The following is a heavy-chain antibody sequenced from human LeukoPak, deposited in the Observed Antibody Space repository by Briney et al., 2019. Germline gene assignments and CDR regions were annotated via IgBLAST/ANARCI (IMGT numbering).Heavy chain of an antibody. CDR3: ARGAGHIWFGELLTPFFDY. CDR1: GFTFTTYG. CDR2: IKQDGSEK. V-gene: IGHV3-7*04. Sequence: GGSLRLSCVASGFTFTTYGMHWVRQAPGKGLEWVANIKQDGSEKYYVDSVKGRFTISRDNAKNSLYLQMNSLRAEDTAVYYCARGAGHIWFGELLTPFFDYWGQGTLVTVSS. D-gene: IGHD3-10*01. J-gene: IGHJ4*02.